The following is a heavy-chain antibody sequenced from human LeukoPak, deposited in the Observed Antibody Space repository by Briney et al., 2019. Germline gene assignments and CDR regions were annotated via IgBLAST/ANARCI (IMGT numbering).Heavy chain of an antibody. CDR2: IYSGGST. Sequence: GGSLRLSCAASGFTVSSNYMSWVRQAPGKGLEWVSVIYSGGSTYYADSAKGRFTISRDNSKNTLYLQMNSLRAEDTAVYYCARKGYYYGMDVWGQGTTVTVSS. CDR1: GFTVSSNY. CDR3: ARKGYYYGMDV. V-gene: IGHV3-53*01. J-gene: IGHJ6*02.